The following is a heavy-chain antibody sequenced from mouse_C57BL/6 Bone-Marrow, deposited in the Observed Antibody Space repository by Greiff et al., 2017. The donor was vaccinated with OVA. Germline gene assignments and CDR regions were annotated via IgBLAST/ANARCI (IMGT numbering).Heavy chain of an antibody. CDR2: INYDGSST. CDR1: GFTFSDYY. V-gene: IGHV5-16*01. CDR3: ARGGGLRPHFDD. Sequence: EVQRVESEGGLVQPGSSMKLSCTASGFTFSDYYMAWVRQVPEKGLEWVANINYDGSSTYYLDSLKSRFIISRDNAKNILYLQMSSLKSEDTATYYCARGGGLRPHFDDWGQGTTLTVSS. D-gene: IGHD3-2*02. J-gene: IGHJ2*01.